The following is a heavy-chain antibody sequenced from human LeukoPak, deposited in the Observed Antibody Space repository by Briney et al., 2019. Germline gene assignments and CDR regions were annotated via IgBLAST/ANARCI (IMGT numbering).Heavy chain of an antibody. J-gene: IGHJ4*02. CDR2: ISAYNGNT. V-gene: IGHV1-18*01. CDR1: GYTFTSYG. CDR3: ARGRRYCSSTSCYSFDY. D-gene: IGHD2-2*01. Sequence: ASVTVSCKASGYTFTSYGISWVRRAPGQGLEWMGWISAYNGNTNYAQKLQGRVTMTTDTSTSTAYMELRSLRSDDTAVYYCARGRRYCSSTSCYSFDYWGQGTLVTVSS.